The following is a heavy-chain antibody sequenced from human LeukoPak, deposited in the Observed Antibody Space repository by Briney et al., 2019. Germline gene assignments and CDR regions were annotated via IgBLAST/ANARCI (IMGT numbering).Heavy chain of an antibody. V-gene: IGHV3-48*03. CDR3: ARDDGGRHTSSLDY. D-gene: IGHD6-6*01. CDR1: GFTFSTYE. J-gene: IGHJ4*02. CDR2: MSSTGDII. Sequence: GGSLRLSCAASGFTFSTYEMHWVRQAPGKGLQWVSYMSSTGDIIYYADSVKGRFTISRDNAKNSLYLQMDSLRAEDTAVYYCARDDGGRHTSSLDYWGQGTLVAVSS.